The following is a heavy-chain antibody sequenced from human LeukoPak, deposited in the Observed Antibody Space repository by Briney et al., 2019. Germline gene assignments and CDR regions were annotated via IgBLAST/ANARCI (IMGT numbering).Heavy chain of an antibody. V-gene: IGHV3-30*14. CDR2: ISYDGSNK. D-gene: IGHD3-22*01. J-gene: IGHJ4*02. CDR1: AFTFSTYA. Sequence: PGGSLRLSCAASAFTFSTYAMHWVRQAPGKGLEWVAVISYDGSNKYYADSVKGRFTISRDNFQNILFLQMYSLRGEDTAIYYCARGSPEPYYYDSSFDYWGQGTLVTVSS. CDR3: ARGSPEPYYYDSSFDY.